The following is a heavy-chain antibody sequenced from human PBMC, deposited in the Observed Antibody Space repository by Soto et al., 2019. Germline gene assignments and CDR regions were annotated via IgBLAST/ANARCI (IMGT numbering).Heavy chain of an antibody. D-gene: IGHD2-2*01. J-gene: IGHJ5*02. Sequence: QVQLVQSGAEVKKPGASVKVSCKASGYTFTGYYMHWVRQSPGQGLEWMGWINPNSGGTNYAQKFPGRVTMTRDTSISTAYMELSRLRSDDTAVYYCARGGGYCSSTSCYGGWFDPWGQGTLVTVSS. V-gene: IGHV1-2*02. CDR3: ARGGGYCSSTSCYGGWFDP. CDR1: GYTFTGYY. CDR2: INPNSGGT.